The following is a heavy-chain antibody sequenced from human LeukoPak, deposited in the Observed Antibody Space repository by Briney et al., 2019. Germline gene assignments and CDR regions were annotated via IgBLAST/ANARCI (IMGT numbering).Heavy chain of an antibody. D-gene: IGHD5-18*01. CDR1: GVSFSGYY. CDR2: IYYSGRT. V-gene: IGHV4-59*12. J-gene: IGHJ4*02. CDR3: ARGQKYSYGYTVTELGSGYFDY. Sequence: SETLSLTCAVYGVSFSGYYWSWIRQPPGKGLEWIGYIYYSGRTRYNPSLKSPVTISVDTSKNQFSLRLNSVTAADTAVYFCARGQKYSYGYTVTELGSGYFDYWGQGTLVTVSS.